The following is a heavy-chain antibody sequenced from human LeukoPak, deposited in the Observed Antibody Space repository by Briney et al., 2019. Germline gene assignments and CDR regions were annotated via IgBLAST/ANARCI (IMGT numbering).Heavy chain of an antibody. CDR1: GFTFSDYI. J-gene: IGHJ3*02. V-gene: IGHV3-72*01. CDR2: IRRKRNSYTT. D-gene: IGHD3-22*01. CDR3: SRDGAEGDNSAFDS. Sequence: PGGSLRLSCVASGFTFSDYILDWVRQAPGKGLEWVGRIRRKRNSYTTEYAASVKGRFSISRDDLKKTLYLHMNSLQTEDTAVYHCSRDGAEGDNSAFDSWGPGTMVTVSS.